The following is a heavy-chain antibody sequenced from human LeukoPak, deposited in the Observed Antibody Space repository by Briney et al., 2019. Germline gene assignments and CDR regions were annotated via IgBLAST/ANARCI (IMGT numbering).Heavy chain of an antibody. V-gene: IGHV1-69*13. Sequence: SVKVSCKASGGTFSSYAISWVRQAPGQGLEWMGGIIPIFGTANYAQKFQGRVTITADESTSTAYMELSSLRSEDTAVYYCARGDTAMAPIDYWGQGTLVTVSS. CDR1: GGTFSSYA. CDR3: ARGDTAMAPIDY. J-gene: IGHJ4*02. D-gene: IGHD5-18*01. CDR2: IIPIFGTA.